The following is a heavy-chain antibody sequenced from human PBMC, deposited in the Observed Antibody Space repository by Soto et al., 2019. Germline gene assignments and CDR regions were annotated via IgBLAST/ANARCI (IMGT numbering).Heavy chain of an antibody. Sequence: ASVKVSCKASGYTFTSYDINWVRQATGQGLEWMGWMNPNSGNTGYAQKFQGRVTMTRNTSISTAYMELSSLRSEDTAVYYCARVIGSGSYFYYYYYMDVWGKGTTVTVSS. CDR3: ARVIGSGSYFYYYYYMDV. D-gene: IGHD3-10*01. CDR2: MNPNSGNT. V-gene: IGHV1-8*01. CDR1: GYTFTSYD. J-gene: IGHJ6*03.